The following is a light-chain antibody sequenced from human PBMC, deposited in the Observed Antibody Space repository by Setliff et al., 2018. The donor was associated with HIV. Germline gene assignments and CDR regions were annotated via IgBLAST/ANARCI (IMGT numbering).Light chain of an antibody. CDR2: EVS. J-gene: IGLJ1*01. CDR3: SSYAITNTLP. V-gene: IGLV2-14*02. CDR1: SSDVGSYNL. Sequence: QSALTQPASVSGSPGQSITISCTGTSSDVGSYNLVSWYQQHPGNAPKLMIYEVSNRPSGVSNRFSGSKSGYTASLTISGLQAEDEADYYCSSYAITNTLPFGTGTKGTVL.